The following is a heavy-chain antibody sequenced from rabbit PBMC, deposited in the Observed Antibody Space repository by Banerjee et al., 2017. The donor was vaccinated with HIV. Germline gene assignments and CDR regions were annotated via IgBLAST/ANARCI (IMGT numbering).Heavy chain of an antibody. CDR2: INSNTGNT. V-gene: IGHV1S40*01. CDR3: ARDLAGITGWNFGL. J-gene: IGHJ4*01. Sequence: QSLEESGGDLVQPEGSLTLTCTASGFSFSSNAMCWVRQAPGKGLEWIACINSNTGNTVYASWAKGPFTISKTSSTTVTLQMTSLTAADTATYFCARDLAGITGWNFGLWGQGTLVTVS. CDR1: GFSFSSNA. D-gene: IGHD4-1*01.